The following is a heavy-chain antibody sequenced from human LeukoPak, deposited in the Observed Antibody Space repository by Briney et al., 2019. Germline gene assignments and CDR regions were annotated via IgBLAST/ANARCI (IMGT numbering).Heavy chain of an antibody. CDR1: GGSISSYY. CDR2: IYYSGST. CDR3: ARGIARDAFDI. Sequence: SETLSLTCTVSGGSISSYYWSWIRQPPGKGLEWIGYIYYSGSTNYNPSLKSRVTISVDTSKNQFSLKLRSVTAADTAVYYCARGIARDAFDIWGQGTMVTVSS. V-gene: IGHV4-59*01. D-gene: IGHD6-13*01. J-gene: IGHJ3*02.